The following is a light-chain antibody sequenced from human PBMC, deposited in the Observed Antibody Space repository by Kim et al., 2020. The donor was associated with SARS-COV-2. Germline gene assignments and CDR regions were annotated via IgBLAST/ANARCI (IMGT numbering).Light chain of an antibody. J-gene: IGLJ2*01. CDR1: SSSIGAGYD. V-gene: IGLV1-40*01. CDR2: DNN. Sequence: VTISCTGRSSSIGAGYDVHWYQRLPGTAPKPLIYDNNNRPSGVPDRFSGSKSGTSASLAITGLQAEDEADYYCQSYDAGLSGYVVFGGGTQLTVL. CDR3: QSYDAGLSGYVV.